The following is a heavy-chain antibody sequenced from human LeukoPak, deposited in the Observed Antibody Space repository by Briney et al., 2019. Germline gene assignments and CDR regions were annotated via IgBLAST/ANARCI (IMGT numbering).Heavy chain of an antibody. CDR2: IYSGGST. V-gene: IGHV3-53*01. Sequence: GGSLRLSCAASGFTVSRNYMSWVRQAPGKGLEWASVIYSGGSTYYADSVKGRFIISRDNSKNTLYLQMNSLRAEDTAVYYCASPPQYYDSSGYYGYWGQGTLVTVSS. CDR3: ASPPQYYDSSGYYGY. D-gene: IGHD3-22*01. J-gene: IGHJ4*02. CDR1: GFTVSRNY.